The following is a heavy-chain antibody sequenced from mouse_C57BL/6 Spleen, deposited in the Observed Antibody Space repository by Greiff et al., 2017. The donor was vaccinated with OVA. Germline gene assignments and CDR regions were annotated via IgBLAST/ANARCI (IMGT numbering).Heavy chain of an antibody. D-gene: IGHD2-1*01. J-gene: IGHJ2*01. Sequence: VQLQQSGAELVRPGASVKLSCTASGFNIKDVYMHWVKQRPEQGLEWIGWIDPENGDTEYASKFQGKATITADTSSNTAYLQLSSLTSEDTAVYYCTTGGYGNFDYWGQGTTLTVSS. CDR2: IDPENGDT. CDR3: TTGGYGNFDY. CDR1: GFNIKDVY. V-gene: IGHV14-4*01.